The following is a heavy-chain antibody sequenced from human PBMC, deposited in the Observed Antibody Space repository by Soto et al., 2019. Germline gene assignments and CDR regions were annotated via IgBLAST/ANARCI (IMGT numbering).Heavy chain of an antibody. V-gene: IGHV1-8*01. J-gene: IGHJ4*02. CDR3: SSDFRTGAFDS. CDR1: GYTFTSYD. Sequence: QVQLVQSGAEVKKPGASVKVSCKASGYTFTSYDITWVRQATGQGREWMGWMNPNSVNTGYAQKFQGRVTMTRNTSISTANMELSSLRSEDTVVYYCSSDFRTGAFDSWGPGTLVTVSS. CDR2: MNPNSVNT. D-gene: IGHD3-3*01.